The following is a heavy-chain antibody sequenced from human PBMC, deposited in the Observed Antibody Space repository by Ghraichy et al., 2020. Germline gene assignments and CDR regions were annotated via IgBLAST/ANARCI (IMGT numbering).Heavy chain of an antibody. CDR2: IYYSGST. V-gene: IGHV4-39*07. D-gene: IGHD1-26*01. Sequence: SETLSLTCTVSGGSISSSSYYWGWIRQPPGKGLEWIGSIYYSGSTYYNPSLKSRVTISVDTSKNQFSLKLSSVTAADTAVYYCARQWRWELLSGSFDIWGQGTMVTVSS. CDR3: ARQWRWELLSGSFDI. CDR1: GGSISSSSYY. J-gene: IGHJ3*02.